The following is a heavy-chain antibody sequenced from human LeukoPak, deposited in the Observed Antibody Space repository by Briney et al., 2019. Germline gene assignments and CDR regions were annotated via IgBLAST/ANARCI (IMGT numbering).Heavy chain of an antibody. CDR2: IYPGDSDT. Sequence: GESLKISCKGSGYSFTSYWIGWVRQMPGKGLEWMGIIYPGDSDTRYSPSFQGQVTISADKSISTAYLQWSSLKASDTAMYYCARSPRYVFPENRNLYNWFDPWGQGTLVTVSS. V-gene: IGHV5-51*01. J-gene: IGHJ5*02. D-gene: IGHD2-21*01. CDR3: ARSPRYVFPENRNLYNWFDP. CDR1: GYSFTSYW.